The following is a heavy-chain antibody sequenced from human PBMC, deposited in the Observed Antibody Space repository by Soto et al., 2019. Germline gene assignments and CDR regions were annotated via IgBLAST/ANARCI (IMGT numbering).Heavy chain of an antibody. V-gene: IGHV4-31*03. Sequence: SETLSLTCTVSGGSIRSGSHYWSWIRQHPGKGLEWIGYIYYSGSTYYNPSLKSRITISISTSKNQFSLKLTSVTAADTAVYYCAREGGDGIDYWGQGTLVTVS. CDR3: AREGGDGIDY. CDR2: IYYSGST. CDR1: GGSIRSGSHY. D-gene: IGHD3-16*01. J-gene: IGHJ4*02.